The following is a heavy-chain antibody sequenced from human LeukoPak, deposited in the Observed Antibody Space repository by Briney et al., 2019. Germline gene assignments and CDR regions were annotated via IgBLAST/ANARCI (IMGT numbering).Heavy chain of an antibody. V-gene: IGHV3-7*01. D-gene: IGHD2-8*01. CDR2: IKQDGSEK. CDR1: GFTFSRYW. Sequence: GGSLRLSCAASGFTFSRYWMSWVRQAPGKGLEWVANIKQDGSEKYYVDSVKGRFTISRDNAKNSPYLQMSSLRAEDTAVFYCARGKWPGVYSDYWGQGTLVTVSS. CDR3: ARGKWPGVYSDY. J-gene: IGHJ4*02.